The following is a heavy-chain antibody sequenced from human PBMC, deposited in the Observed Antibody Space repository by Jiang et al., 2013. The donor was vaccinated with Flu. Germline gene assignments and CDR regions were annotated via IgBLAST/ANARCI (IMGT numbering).Heavy chain of an antibody. CDR1: GGSISSRFYY. CDR2: IYYSGTT. V-gene: IGHV4-39*01. CDR3: ARKNLGVEVPVTGLDY. D-gene: IGHD2-2*01. Sequence: GSGLVKPSETLSLTCSVSGGSISSRFYYWGWIRQPPGKGLEWIGSIYYSGTTYYNPSLKSRVTMSVDTSKEQFSLTVDSVTAADTAIYFCARKNLGVEVPVTGLDYWGQGTRVTVSS. J-gene: IGHJ4*02.